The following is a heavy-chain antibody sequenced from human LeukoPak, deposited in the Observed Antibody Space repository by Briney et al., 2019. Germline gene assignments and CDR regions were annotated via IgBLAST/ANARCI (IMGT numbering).Heavy chain of an antibody. D-gene: IGHD3-10*01. CDR2: IYTSGST. CDR1: GGSISSGSYY. V-gene: IGHV4-61*02. CDR3: ARDIWFGELFRAYLDY. Sequence: SETLSLTCTVSGGSISSGSYYWSWIRQPAGKGLEWIGRIYTSGSTNYNPSLKSRVTISVDTSMNQFSLKLSSVTAADTAVYYCARDIWFGELFRAYLDYWGQGTLVTVSS. J-gene: IGHJ4*02.